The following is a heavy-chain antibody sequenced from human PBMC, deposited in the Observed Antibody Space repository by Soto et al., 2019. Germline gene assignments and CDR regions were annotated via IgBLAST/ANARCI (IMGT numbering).Heavy chain of an antibody. CDR2: IYNDGST. J-gene: IGHJ4*02. CDR1: GFIVSSSY. D-gene: IGHD4-4*01. CDR3: ARDSYTRY. Sequence: EVQLVDSGGGLVQPGGSVRLSCAASGFIVSSSYMSWFRQDPGKGLECVSIIYNDGSTYYADSVKGRFTISRDDSKNTLYLQILSQLAEDTAVYYCARDSYTRYWGQGTLVTVYS. V-gene: IGHV3-66*01.